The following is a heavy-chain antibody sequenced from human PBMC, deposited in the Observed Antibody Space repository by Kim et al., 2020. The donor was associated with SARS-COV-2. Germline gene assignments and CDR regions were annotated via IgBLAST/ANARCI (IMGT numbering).Heavy chain of an antibody. CDR1: GGTFSSYA. D-gene: IGHD3-10*01. J-gene: IGHJ6*02. V-gene: IGHV1-69*13. CDR2: IIPIFGTA. Sequence: SVKVSCKASGGTFSSYAISWVRQAPGQGLEWMGGIIPIFGTANYAQKFQGRVTITADESKSTAYMELSSLRSEDTAVYYCASVVVRGVLTSPYYYYGMDVWGQGTTVTVSS. CDR3: ASVVVRGVLTSPYYYYGMDV.